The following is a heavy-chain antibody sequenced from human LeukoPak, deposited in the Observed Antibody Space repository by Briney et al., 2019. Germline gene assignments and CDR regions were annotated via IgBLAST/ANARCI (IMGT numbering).Heavy chain of an antibody. CDR2: IRSKAYGATT. CDR3: TRGPIQLWLYSGIDV. Sequence: GGSLRLSCTAFGFTFGDHAMSWVRQAPGKGLEWVGFIRSKAYGATTEYAASVKGRFTISREDSISIAYLQMNSLKTEDTAVYYCTRGPIQLWLYSGIDVWGQGTTVIVSS. D-gene: IGHD5-18*01. V-gene: IGHV3-49*04. CDR1: GFTFGDHA. J-gene: IGHJ6*02.